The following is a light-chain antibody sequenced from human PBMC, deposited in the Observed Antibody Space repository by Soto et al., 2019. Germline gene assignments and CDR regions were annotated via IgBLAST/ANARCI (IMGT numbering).Light chain of an antibody. CDR1: QSLSSNF. V-gene: IGKV3-20*01. Sequence: EIVLTQSPGTLSLSPGERATLSCRASQSLSSNFLAWYQHKPGQAPRLLIYGASSRATAIPDRFSGSGSGTDFTLSISRLEPEDFAVYYRQQYGNSPPTFGGGTKVEIK. J-gene: IGKJ4*01. CDR2: GAS. CDR3: QQYGNSPPT.